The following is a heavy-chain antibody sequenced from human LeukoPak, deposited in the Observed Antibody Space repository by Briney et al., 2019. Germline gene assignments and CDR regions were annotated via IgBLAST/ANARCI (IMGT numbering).Heavy chain of an antibody. V-gene: IGHV4-59*11. Sequence: SETLSLTCTVSGGSISSHYWSWIRQPPGKGLEWIGYIYDSGRTNYNPSLKSRVTISVDTSKNQFSLKLSSVTAADTAVYYCARGIGSGSYYQPYYYYYYMDVWGKGTTVTVSS. D-gene: IGHD3-10*01. CDR3: ARGIGSGSYYQPYYYYYYMDV. J-gene: IGHJ6*03. CDR2: IYDSGRT. CDR1: GGSISSHY.